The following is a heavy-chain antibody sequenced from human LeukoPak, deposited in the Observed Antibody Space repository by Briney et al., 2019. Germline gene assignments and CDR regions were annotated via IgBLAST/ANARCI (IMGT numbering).Heavy chain of an antibody. J-gene: IGHJ3*02. V-gene: IGHV3-53*04. CDR3: ARDHRLLRAFDI. Sequence: PGGSLRLSCAASGFTVSSNYMSWVRQAPGKGLEWVSVIYSGGSTYYADSVKGRSTISRHNSKNTLYLQMNSLRAEDTAVYYCARDHRLLRAFDIWGQGTMVTVSS. D-gene: IGHD3-3*01. CDR1: GFTVSSNY. CDR2: IYSGGST.